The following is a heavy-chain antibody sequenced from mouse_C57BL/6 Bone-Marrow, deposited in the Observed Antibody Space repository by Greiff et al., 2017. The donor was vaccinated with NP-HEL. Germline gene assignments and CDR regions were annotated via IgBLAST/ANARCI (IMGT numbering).Heavy chain of an antibody. CDR3: TAGVYYYGSSGSWFAY. V-gene: IGHV6-3*01. CDR2: IRLKSDNYAT. D-gene: IGHD1-1*01. CDR1: GFTFSNYW. Sequence: EVKVVESGGGLVQPGGSMKLSCVASGFTFSNYWMNWVRQSPEKGLEWVAQIRLKSDNYATHYAESVKGRLTISRDDSKSSVYLQMNNLRAEDTGIYYCTAGVYYYGSSGSWFAYWGQGTLVTVSA. J-gene: IGHJ3*01.